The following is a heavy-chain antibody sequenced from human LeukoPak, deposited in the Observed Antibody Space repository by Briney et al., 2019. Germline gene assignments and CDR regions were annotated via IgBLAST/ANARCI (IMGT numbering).Heavy chain of an antibody. CDR2: ISYDGSNK. Sequence: PGGSLRLSCAASGFTFSSYAMHWVRQAPGKGLEWVAVISYDGSNKYYADSVKGRFTISRDNSKNTLYLQMNSLRAEDTAVYYRAKVLLAGSSWYRGGYFDYWGQGTLVTVSS. CDR3: AKVLLAGSSWYRGGYFDY. D-gene: IGHD6-13*01. J-gene: IGHJ4*02. V-gene: IGHV3-30-3*01. CDR1: GFTFSSYA.